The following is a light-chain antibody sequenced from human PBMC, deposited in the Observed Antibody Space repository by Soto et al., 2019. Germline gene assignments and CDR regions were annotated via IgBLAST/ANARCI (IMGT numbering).Light chain of an antibody. V-gene: IGKV1-27*01. CDR2: AAS. J-gene: IGKJ1*01. CDR1: QGISHF. Sequence: DIQMTQSPSSLSASVGDRVTIPCRARQGISHFLAWYQQKPGQVPKRLIYAASTLLPGVPSRFSSSGSVTHYTLTLDSLQPADVSTYYCERYSDESTFGQGTQVE. CDR3: ERYSDEST.